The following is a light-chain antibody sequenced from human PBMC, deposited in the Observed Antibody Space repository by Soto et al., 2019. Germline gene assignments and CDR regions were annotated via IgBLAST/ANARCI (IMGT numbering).Light chain of an antibody. J-gene: IGKJ1*01. V-gene: IGKV3-20*01. CDR1: QSVSSSY. CDR2: GAS. CDR3: QQYGSSLRT. Sequence: VCTQSPVTLSLSPGERATLSCRASQSVSSSYLAWYQQKPGQAPRLLIYGASSRATGIPDRFSGSGSGTDFTLTISRLEPEDFAVYYCQQYGSSLRTFGQGTKV.